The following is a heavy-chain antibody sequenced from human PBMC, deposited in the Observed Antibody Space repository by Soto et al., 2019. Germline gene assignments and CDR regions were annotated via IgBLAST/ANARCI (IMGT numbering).Heavy chain of an antibody. Sequence: ASVKVSCKASGYTFTNYYMHWVRQAPGQGLEWMGIINPGGGSTSYAQKFQGRVTMTRDTSTSTVYMELGSLRSEDTAVYYCARDPIPQDIVVVPAAMRRVGWFDPWGQGTLVTVSS. CDR2: INPGGGST. J-gene: IGHJ5*02. CDR1: GYTFTNYY. D-gene: IGHD2-2*01. V-gene: IGHV1-46*01. CDR3: ARDPIPQDIVVVPAAMRRVGWFDP.